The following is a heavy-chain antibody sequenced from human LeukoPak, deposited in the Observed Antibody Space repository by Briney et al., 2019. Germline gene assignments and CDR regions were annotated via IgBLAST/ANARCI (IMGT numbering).Heavy chain of an antibody. CDR1: GFSFSSFG. Sequence: GGSLRLSCAASGFSFSSFGMSWVRQAPGKGLEWVSPINGSGGTTYYAASVKGRFTISRDNSKNTLHLQMNSLRAEDTAAYYCAKFAQRYCSGGSCHPFDYWGQGTLVTVSS. J-gene: IGHJ4*02. CDR3: AKFAQRYCSGGSCHPFDY. D-gene: IGHD2-15*01. CDR2: INGSGGTT. V-gene: IGHV3-23*01.